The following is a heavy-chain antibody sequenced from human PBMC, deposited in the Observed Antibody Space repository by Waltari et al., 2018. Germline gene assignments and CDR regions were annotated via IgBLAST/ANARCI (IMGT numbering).Heavy chain of an antibody. J-gene: IGHJ4*02. D-gene: IGHD6-19*01. V-gene: IGHV5-51*01. CDR1: RYTFTKYW. Sequence: EVQLLQSGAEVKEPGESLKISCKGPRYTFTKYWIGWVRQKPGKGLEWMGNIYPGDSETKYSPSFQGRVTISADKSITTAYLQWNSLQASDSAMYYCARLAGAVASFDYWGQGTLVTVSS. CDR3: ARLAGAVASFDY. CDR2: IYPGDSET.